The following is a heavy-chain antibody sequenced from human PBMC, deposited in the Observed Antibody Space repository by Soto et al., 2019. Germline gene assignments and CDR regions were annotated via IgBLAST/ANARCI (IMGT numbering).Heavy chain of an antibody. Sequence: PGGSLRLSCAASGFTFSSYGMHWVRQAPGKGLEWVAVISYDGSNKYYADSVKGRFTISRDNSKNTLYLQMNSLRAEDTAVYYWAKEGSGEARVVFDIWGKGTMVPASS. CDR3: AKEGSGEARVVFDI. CDR1: GFTFSSYG. J-gene: IGHJ3*02. D-gene: IGHD3-3*01. V-gene: IGHV3-30*18. CDR2: ISYDGSNK.